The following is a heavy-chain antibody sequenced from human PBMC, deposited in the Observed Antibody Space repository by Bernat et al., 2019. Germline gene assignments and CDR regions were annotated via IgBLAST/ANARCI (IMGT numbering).Heavy chain of an antibody. CDR3: ARDRRGYSYGSYYYYGMDV. CDR1: GGSISSYY. J-gene: IGHJ6*02. Sequence: QVQLQESGPGLVKPSETLSLTCIVSGGSISSYYWSWIRQPPGKGLEWIGYIYYSGSTNYNPSLKSRVTISVDTSKNQFSLKLSSVTAADTAVYYCARDRRGYSYGSYYYYGMDVWGQGTTVTVSS. CDR2: IYYSGST. D-gene: IGHD5-18*01. V-gene: IGHV4-59*01.